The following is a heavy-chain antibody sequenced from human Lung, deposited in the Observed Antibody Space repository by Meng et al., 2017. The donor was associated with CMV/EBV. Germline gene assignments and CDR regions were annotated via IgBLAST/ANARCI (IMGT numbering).Heavy chain of an antibody. D-gene: IGHD1-7*01. Sequence: SETLSLXXAVYGGSFSGYYWSWIRQPPGKGLEWIGEINHSGSTNYNPPLKSRVTISVDTSKNQFSLKLSSVTAADTAVYYCARGAWNYVGVFDYWGQGTVVTVSS. CDR3: ARGAWNYVGVFDY. CDR1: GGSFSGYY. CDR2: INHSGST. J-gene: IGHJ4*02. V-gene: IGHV4-34*01.